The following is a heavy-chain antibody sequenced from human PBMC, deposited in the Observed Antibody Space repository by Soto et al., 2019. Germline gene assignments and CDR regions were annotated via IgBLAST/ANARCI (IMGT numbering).Heavy chain of an antibody. V-gene: IGHV4-61*01. D-gene: IGHD3-3*01. J-gene: IGHJ4*02. CDR2: VYHTGRT. Sequence: SSETLSLTCTVSGGSFKSGSYSWSWIRQPAGKGLEWIGYVYHTGRTSYNPSLKSRVSISMDTSKNQFSLNLDSVTAADTAVYFCARDFAYFDSWGQGTLVTVSS. CDR1: GGSFKSGSYS. CDR3: ARDFAYFDS.